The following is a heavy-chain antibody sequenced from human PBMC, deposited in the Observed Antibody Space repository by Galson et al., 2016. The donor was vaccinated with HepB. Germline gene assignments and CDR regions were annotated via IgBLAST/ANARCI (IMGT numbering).Heavy chain of an antibody. Sequence: SLRLSCAASGFTFSRYTMTWVRQAPGKGLEWMANIKEDGSDKYYVDSVKGRFTISRDNAKNSLYLQMNSLRAEDTDVYYCVRFQRREPETYWGQGTMVTVSS. CDR1: GFTFSRYT. V-gene: IGHV3-7*03. CDR2: IKEDGSDK. CDR3: VRFQRREPETY. D-gene: IGHD1-26*01. J-gene: IGHJ4*02.